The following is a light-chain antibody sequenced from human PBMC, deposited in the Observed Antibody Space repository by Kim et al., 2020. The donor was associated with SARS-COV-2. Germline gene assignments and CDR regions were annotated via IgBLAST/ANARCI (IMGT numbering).Light chain of an antibody. V-gene: IGLV6-57*01. CDR1: SGSHSSNY. Sequence: KTLTLSCPRISGSHSSNYVQCYQQRPGISPTSVIYEVNQSPSGVPDRFSVSIDSSSNSASLTISGLKTEDVADYYCQSYDSSNWVFGGGTQLT. J-gene: IGLJ3*02. CDR3: QSYDSSNWV. CDR2: EVN.